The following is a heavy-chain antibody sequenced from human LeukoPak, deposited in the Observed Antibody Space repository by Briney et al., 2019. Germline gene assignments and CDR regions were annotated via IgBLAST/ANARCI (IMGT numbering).Heavy chain of an antibody. Sequence: GGSLRLSCAASGFTFSSYGVHWVRQAPGKGLEWVAVISYDGSNKYYADSVKGRFTISRDNSKNTLYLQVNSLRAEDTAVYYCAKDKLGWFGELYGMDVWGKGTTVTVSS. J-gene: IGHJ6*04. CDR1: GFTFSSYG. D-gene: IGHD3-10*01. CDR2: ISYDGSNK. CDR3: AKDKLGWFGELYGMDV. V-gene: IGHV3-30*18.